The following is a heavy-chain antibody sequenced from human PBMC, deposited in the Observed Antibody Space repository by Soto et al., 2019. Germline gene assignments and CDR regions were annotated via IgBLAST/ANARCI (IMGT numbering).Heavy chain of an antibody. CDR3: ARDYYVAATQPYAYGMDV. D-gene: IGHD2-15*01. J-gene: IGHJ6*02. V-gene: IGHV3-30-3*01. Sequence: RRLSCAASGFTFSSYAMHWVRQAPCKVLEWVAVISYDGSNKYYADSVKGRFTISRDNSKNTLYLQMNSLRAEDTAVYYCARDYYVAATQPYAYGMDVWGQGTRVTVSS. CDR1: GFTFSSYA. CDR2: ISYDGSNK.